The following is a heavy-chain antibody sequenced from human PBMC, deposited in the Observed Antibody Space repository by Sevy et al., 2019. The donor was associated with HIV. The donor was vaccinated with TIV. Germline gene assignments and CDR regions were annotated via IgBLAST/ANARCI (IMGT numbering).Heavy chain of an antibody. J-gene: IGHJ6*02. CDR2: IFPGDSDT. V-gene: IGHV5-51*01. CDR1: GYDFSTSW. Sequence: GESLKISCKGSGYDFSTSWIAWVRQMPGKGLELMGIIFPGDSDTRYSPSFYGQVPISADKSIRTSYLQWRSLKASDTAIYYCARRGILLRGGDYFYYGLDVWGQGTTVTVSS. CDR3: ARRGILLRGGDYFYYGLDV. D-gene: IGHD1-26*01.